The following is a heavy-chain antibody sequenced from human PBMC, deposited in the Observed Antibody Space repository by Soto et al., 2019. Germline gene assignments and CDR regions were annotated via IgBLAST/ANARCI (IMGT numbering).Heavy chain of an antibody. D-gene: IGHD3-16*01. CDR2: ISATGGST. V-gene: IGHV3-23*01. J-gene: IGHJ3*01. CDR3: ARSWGDSWEQSAFDV. CDR1: FTAPS. Sequence: EVQLLESGGGLVQPGGPLNLPCANSFTAPSMPWVRQVPGKGLEWVSGISATGGSTHYADSVKGRFTISRDNFKNTLYLQMNSLRAEDTAVYYCARSWGDSWEQSAFDVWGQGTMVTVSS.